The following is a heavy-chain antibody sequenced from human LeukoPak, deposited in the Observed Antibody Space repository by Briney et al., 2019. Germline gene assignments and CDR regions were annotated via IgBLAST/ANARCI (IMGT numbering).Heavy chain of an antibody. CDR2: ISWNSGSI. D-gene: IGHD6-13*01. J-gene: IGHJ5*02. V-gene: IGHV3-9*01. CDR3: AKSGIYSSSWYGGVDWFDP. Sequence: SLRLSCAASGFTFDDYAMHWVRQAPGKGLEWVSGISWNSGSIGYADSVKGRFTISRDNAKNSLYLQMNSLRAEDTALYYCAKSGIYSSSWYGGVDWFDPWGQGTLVTVSS. CDR1: GFTFDDYA.